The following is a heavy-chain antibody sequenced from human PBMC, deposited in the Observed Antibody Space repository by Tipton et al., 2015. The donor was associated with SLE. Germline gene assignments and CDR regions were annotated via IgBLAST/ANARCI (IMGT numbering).Heavy chain of an antibody. CDR3: AKDRGVRLVYHMQSSDF. V-gene: IGHV4-31*03. J-gene: IGHJ4*02. CDR1: GGSISSGDYY. CDR2: IFHTGST. D-gene: IGHD2-15*01. Sequence: TLSLTCTVSGGSISSGDYYWSWIRQHPEKGLEWIGYIFHTGSTHYNPSLKSRVTISLDTSENQFSLKLSSVTDADTAFYYCAKDRGVRLVYHMQSSDFWGQGILVIVSS.